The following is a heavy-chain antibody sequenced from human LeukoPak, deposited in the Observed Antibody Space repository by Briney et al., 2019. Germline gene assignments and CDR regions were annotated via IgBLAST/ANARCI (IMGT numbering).Heavy chain of an antibody. Sequence: ASVRVSCKASGYTFTSYTIHWVRQAPGQSLEWMGWISVGRGDSKCSQEFQGRVTLTRGTSATTAYLEVSSLRPEDMAVYYCARERGIRDAFDFWGQGTMVTVSS. J-gene: IGHJ3*01. CDR1: GYTFTSYT. CDR3: ARERGIRDAFDF. CDR2: ISVGRGDS. V-gene: IGHV1-3*03. D-gene: IGHD1-14*01.